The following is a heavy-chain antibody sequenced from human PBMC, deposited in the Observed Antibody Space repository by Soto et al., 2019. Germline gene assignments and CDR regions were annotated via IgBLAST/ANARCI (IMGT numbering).Heavy chain of an antibody. CDR3: AKDVGRSWSLDY. CDR2: ISGSGDTT. Sequence: PGGSLRLSCAASGFTFSSYVMGWVRQAPGKGLEWVSAISGSGDTTYYADSVKGRFTISRDNSKNTLYLQMNSLRAEDTAVYYCAKDVGRSWSLDYWGQGTLVTVYS. D-gene: IGHD6-13*01. V-gene: IGHV3-23*01. CDR1: GFTFSSYV. J-gene: IGHJ4*02.